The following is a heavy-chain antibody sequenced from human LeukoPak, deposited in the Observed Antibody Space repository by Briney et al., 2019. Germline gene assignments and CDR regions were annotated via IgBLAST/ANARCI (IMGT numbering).Heavy chain of an antibody. CDR1: DYTISSGDY. CDR3: ARCIISTDRSFYSYMDV. D-gene: IGHD1-1*01. CDR2: IFHTGTT. J-gene: IGHJ6*03. V-gene: IGHV4-38-2*01. Sequence: SETLSLTCGDSDYTISSGDYWGWTRQPPGKGLEWIGYIFHTGTTYYNPALKSRVTISVDTSKNQFSLRLNSVTAADTAVYYCARCIISTDRSFYSYMDVWGRGTTVTVSS.